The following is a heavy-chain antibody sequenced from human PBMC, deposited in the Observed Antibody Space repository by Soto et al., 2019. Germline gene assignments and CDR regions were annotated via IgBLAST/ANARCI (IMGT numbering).Heavy chain of an antibody. J-gene: IGHJ5*02. CDR3: ARAAGRFGELYWFDP. CDR2: IVPIFGTT. Sequence: QVQLVQSGAEVKKPGSSVKVSCKASGGTFRRYSISWVRQAPGQGLEWMGGIVPIFGTTNYAQKFQGRVTITAEESTSTSYMELRSLRSEDTAVYYCARAAGRFGELYWFDPWGQGTLVTVSS. V-gene: IGHV1-69*01. CDR1: GGTFRRYS. D-gene: IGHD3-10*01.